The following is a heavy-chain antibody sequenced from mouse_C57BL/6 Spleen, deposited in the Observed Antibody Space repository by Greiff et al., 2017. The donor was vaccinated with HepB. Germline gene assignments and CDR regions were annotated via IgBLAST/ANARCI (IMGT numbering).Heavy chain of an antibody. CDR1: GFTFSDYG. J-gene: IGHJ4*01. Sequence: EVMLVESGGGLVKPGGSLKLSCAASGFTFSDYGMHWVRQAPEKGLEWVAYISSGSSTIYYADTVKGRFTISRDNAKNTLFLQMTSLRSEETAMYYCARRGSNSNYDAMDYWGQGTSVTVSS. CDR2: ISSGSSTI. V-gene: IGHV5-17*01. D-gene: IGHD2-5*01. CDR3: ARRGSNSNYDAMDY.